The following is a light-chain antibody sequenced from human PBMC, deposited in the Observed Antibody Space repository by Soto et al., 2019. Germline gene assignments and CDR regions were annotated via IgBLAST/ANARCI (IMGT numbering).Light chain of an antibody. Sequence: DIQMTQSPSTLSASIGDRVTITCRASQTINNWLAWYQQKPGKAPNLLIYHASNLETGVPSRFSGSAFGTGFTLAISSLQPDDFATYYCQHYNSYPWTFGQGTKVYIK. CDR1: QTINNW. CDR3: QHYNSYPWT. CDR2: HAS. V-gene: IGKV1-5*01. J-gene: IGKJ1*01.